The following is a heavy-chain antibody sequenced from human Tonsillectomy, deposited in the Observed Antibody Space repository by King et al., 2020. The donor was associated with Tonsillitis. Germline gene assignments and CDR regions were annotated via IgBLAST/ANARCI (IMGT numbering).Heavy chain of an antibody. J-gene: IGHJ1*01. CDR2: IKSKTDGGTT. CDR3: TTHRRSYSGRRLTEYFQH. Sequence: VQLVESGGGLVKPGGSLRLSCAASGFTFSNAWMSWVRQAPGKGLEWVGRIKSKTDGGTTDYAAPVKGRFTISRDDSKNTLYLQMNSLKTEDTAVYYCTTHRRSYSGRRLTEYFQHWGQGTLVTVSS. D-gene: IGHD1-26*01. V-gene: IGHV3-15*01. CDR1: GFTFSNAW.